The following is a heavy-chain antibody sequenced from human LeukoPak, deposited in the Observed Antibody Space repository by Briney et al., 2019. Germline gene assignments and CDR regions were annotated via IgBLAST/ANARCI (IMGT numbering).Heavy chain of an antibody. CDR2: IYYSGST. CDR3: ARAGAQQQLLWYFDL. J-gene: IGHJ2*01. D-gene: IGHD6-13*01. V-gene: IGHV4-59*01. CDR1: GGSISSYY. Sequence: SETLSLTCTVSGGSISSYYLSWSRQPPRPRRESIGCIYYSGSTNYHPSLKSPVTISVDTSKNQFSLKLSSVTAADTAVYYCARAGAQQQLLWYFDLWGRGTQVTVS.